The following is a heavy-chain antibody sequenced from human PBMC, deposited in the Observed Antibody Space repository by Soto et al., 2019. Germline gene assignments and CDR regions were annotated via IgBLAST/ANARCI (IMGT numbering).Heavy chain of an antibody. CDR2: IGSDGARD. D-gene: IGHD4-17*01. CDR1: GFTFGRHG. Sequence: QVQLVESGGGVVQPGGSLRLSCAASGFTFGRHGMHGVRQAPGKGLEWVAVIGSDGARDSYADSMKGRFSISRDNGQNTLYLQINSPRVEDTAVYYCARDDDYPDNGLDYWGQGILVTVSS. J-gene: IGHJ4*02. CDR3: ARDDDYPDNGLDY. V-gene: IGHV3-33*01.